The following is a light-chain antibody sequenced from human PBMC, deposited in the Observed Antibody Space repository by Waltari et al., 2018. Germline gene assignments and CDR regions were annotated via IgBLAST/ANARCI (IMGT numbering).Light chain of an antibody. CDR1: STT. CDR2: SDD. CDR3: ATWDNSLEGWL. J-gene: IGLJ2*01. V-gene: IGLV1-44*01. Sequence: QSVLTQPPSASGTPGQSIIISCSSTSTTVNWFQQVPGAAPKLLIFSDDQRPSGVPARFPGSRSGTSASLAISGLHSEDEADYYCATWDNSLEGWLFGGGTKVTV.